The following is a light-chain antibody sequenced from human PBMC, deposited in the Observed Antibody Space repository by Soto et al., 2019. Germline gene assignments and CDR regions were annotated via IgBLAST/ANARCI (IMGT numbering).Light chain of an antibody. Sequence: DTVLTQSPGTLSLSPGETATLSCRASQSVNSNYLAWYQQKPGQAPRLLIYGASARATGIPDRFSGSGSGTDFTLAISRLEPEDFAVYYCQHFGGSSYTFGQGTNLEIK. CDR1: QSVNSNY. CDR3: QHFGGSSYT. J-gene: IGKJ2*01. V-gene: IGKV3-20*01. CDR2: GAS.